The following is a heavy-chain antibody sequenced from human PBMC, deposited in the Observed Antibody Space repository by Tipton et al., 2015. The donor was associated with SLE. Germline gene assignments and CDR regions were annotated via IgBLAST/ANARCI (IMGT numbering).Heavy chain of an antibody. CDR3: ARHVGGFWSGSSFDD. V-gene: IGHV4-38-2*02. Sequence: GLVKPSETLSLTCTVSGYSIGRGFYWAWLRQAPGKGLEWIGSIDYSGSTYYSPSLKSRVTISVDTSKNQFSLKLSSVTAADTAVYYCARHVGGFWSGSSFDDWGQGTLVTVSS. CDR2: IDYSGST. CDR1: GYSIGRGFY. J-gene: IGHJ4*02. D-gene: IGHD3-3*01.